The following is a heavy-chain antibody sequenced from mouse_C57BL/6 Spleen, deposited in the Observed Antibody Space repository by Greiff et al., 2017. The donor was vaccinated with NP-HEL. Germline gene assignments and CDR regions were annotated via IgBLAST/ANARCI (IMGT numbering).Heavy chain of an antibody. CDR3: AREGNYGSSYVWFAY. Sequence: EVKVVESGGGLVKPGGSLKLSCAASGFTFSSYAMSWVRQTPEKRLEWVATISDGGSYTYYPDNVKGRFTISRDNAKNNLYLQMSHLKSEDTAMYYCAREGNYGSSYVWFAYWGQGTLVTVSA. CDR1: GFTFSSYA. J-gene: IGHJ3*01. CDR2: ISDGGSYT. V-gene: IGHV5-4*01. D-gene: IGHD1-1*01.